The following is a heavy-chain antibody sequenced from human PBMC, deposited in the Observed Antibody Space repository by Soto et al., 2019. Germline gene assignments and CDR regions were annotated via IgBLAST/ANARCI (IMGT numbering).Heavy chain of an antibody. J-gene: IGHJ3*02. CDR3: ARDLPYCSGGSCSHEGAFDI. V-gene: IGHV3-66*01. Sequence: GGSLRLSCAASGFTVSSNYMSWVRQAPGKGLEWVSVIYSGGSTYYADSVKGRFTISRDNSKNTLYLQMNSLRAEDTAVYYCARDLPYCSGGSCSHEGAFDIWGQGTMVTVSS. CDR1: GFTVSSNY. CDR2: IYSGGST. D-gene: IGHD2-15*01.